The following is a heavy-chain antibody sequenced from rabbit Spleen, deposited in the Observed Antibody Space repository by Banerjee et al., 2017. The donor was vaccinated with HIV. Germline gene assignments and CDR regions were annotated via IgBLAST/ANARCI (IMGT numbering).Heavy chain of an antibody. Sequence: QEQLVESGGGLVKPEGSLKLSCTASGISFSNKAVMCWVRQAPGKGLEWIACINAITGKAVYANWAKGRSTFSSHNAQNTLYLQLSSLTAADTATYFCVRDQAGDADYGPYYLNLWGQGTLVTVS. CDR3: VRDQAGDADYGPYYLNL. CDR1: GISFSNKAV. V-gene: IGHV1S45*01. J-gene: IGHJ4*01. D-gene: IGHD2-1*01. CDR2: INAITGKA.